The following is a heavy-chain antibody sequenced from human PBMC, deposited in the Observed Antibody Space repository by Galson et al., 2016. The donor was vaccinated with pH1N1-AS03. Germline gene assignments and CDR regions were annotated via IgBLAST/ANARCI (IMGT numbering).Heavy chain of an antibody. V-gene: IGHV3-23*01. CDR2: ISGSGAGI. J-gene: IGHJ4*02. CDR1: GFGFNIYA. Sequence: SLRLSCAASGFGFNIYAMSWVRQAPGKGLQWVSGISGSGAGIYYADSLKGRFSISRDNSRNTLYLPVNGLRAEDTALYFFAAGILQQLAYYFTYWGQGTLVTVSS. CDR3: AAGILQQLAYYFTY. D-gene: IGHD6-13*01.